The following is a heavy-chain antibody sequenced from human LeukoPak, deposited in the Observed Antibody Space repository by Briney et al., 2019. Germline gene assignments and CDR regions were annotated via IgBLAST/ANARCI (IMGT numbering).Heavy chain of an antibody. V-gene: IGHV1-46*01. CDR2: ITPSGGST. CDR1: GFTFASYY. CDR3: ARDGGPYSQIDY. J-gene: IGHJ4*02. D-gene: IGHD3-16*01. Sequence: ASVKVSCKASGFTFASYYMHWVRQAPGQGLEWMGIITPSGGSTTYAQKFQGRVTMTRDTSTSTVYMELSSLRSEDTAVYYCARDGGPYSQIDYWGQGTLVTVSS.